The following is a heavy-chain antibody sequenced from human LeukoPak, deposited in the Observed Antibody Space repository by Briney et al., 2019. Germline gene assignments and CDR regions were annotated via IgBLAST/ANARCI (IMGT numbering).Heavy chain of an antibody. CDR3: ARAGGSGSYSPYYFDY. D-gene: IGHD3-10*01. Sequence: ASVKVSCKASGYTFTSYYMHWVRQAPGQGLEWMGIINPSGGSTSYAQKFQGRVTMTRDTSTSTVYMELSSLRSEDTAVYYCARAGGSGSYSPYYFDYWGQGTLVTVSS. J-gene: IGHJ4*02. CDR2: INPSGGST. V-gene: IGHV1-46*01. CDR1: GYTFTSYY.